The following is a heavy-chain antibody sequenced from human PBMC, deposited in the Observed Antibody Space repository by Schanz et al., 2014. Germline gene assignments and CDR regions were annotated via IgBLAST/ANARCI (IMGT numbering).Heavy chain of an antibody. V-gene: IGHV1-2*06. CDR3: AREGAWGGSYSVFDS. J-gene: IGHJ4*02. Sequence: QVQLVQSGAEVKKPGASVKVSCKASGYTLTGFGVSWVRQAPGQGLEWMGQINPNSGATIYAQNFQGRVTMTRDTSISTAYMELSRLRSDDTAVYYCAREGAWGGSYSVFDSWGQGTLVTVSS. CDR1: GYTLTGFG. CDR2: INPNSGAT. D-gene: IGHD1-26*01.